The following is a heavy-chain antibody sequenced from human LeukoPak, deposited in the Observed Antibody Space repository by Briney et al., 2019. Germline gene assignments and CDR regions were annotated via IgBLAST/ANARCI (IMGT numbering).Heavy chain of an antibody. V-gene: IGHV1-69*04. CDR3: AKDEFRVAVAGTFDY. CDR1: GGTFSSYA. D-gene: IGHD6-19*01. CDR2: IIPILGIA. J-gene: IGHJ4*02. Sequence: SVKVSCKASGGTFSSYAISWVRQAPGQGLEWMGRIIPILGIANYAQKSQGRVTITADKSTSTAYMELSSLRSEDTAVYYCAKDEFRVAVAGTFDYWGQGTLVTVSS.